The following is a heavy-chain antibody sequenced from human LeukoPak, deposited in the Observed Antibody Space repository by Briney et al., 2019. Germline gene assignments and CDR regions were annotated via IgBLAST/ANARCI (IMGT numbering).Heavy chain of an antibody. CDR1: GGSFSGYY. V-gene: IGHV4-34*01. D-gene: IGHD4-17*01. CDR3: ARGRSDYGDGRREWLFDI. Sequence: SETLSLTCAVYGGSFSGYYWSCIRQPPGKGLEWIGEINHSGSTNYNPSLKSRVTISVDTSKNQFSLKLSSLTAADTAVYYCARGRSDYGDGRREWLFDICGQGTLVTVSS. CDR2: INHSGST. J-gene: IGHJ4*02.